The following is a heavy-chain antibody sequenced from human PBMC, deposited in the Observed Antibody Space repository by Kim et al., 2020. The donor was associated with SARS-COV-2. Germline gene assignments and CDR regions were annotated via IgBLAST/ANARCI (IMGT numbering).Heavy chain of an antibody. D-gene: IGHD5-18*01. CDR3: ARAAASAMGYYYGMDV. J-gene: IGHJ6*02. V-gene: IGHV4-30-2*04. Sequence: SLKSRVTRSVDTSKNQFSLKLSSVTAADTAVYYCARAAASAMGYYYGMDVWGQGTTVTVSS.